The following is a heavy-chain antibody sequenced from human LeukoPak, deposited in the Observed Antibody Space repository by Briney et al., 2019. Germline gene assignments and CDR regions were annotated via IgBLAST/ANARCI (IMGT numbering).Heavy chain of an antibody. CDR1: GGSISSYY. Sequence: SETLSLTCTVSGGSISSYYWSWIRQPPGKGLEWIGYIYYSGSTNYNPSLKSRVTISVDTSKNQFSLKLSSVTAADTAVYYCARRYYYYGMDVWGQGTTVTVSS. V-gene: IGHV4-59*01. J-gene: IGHJ6*02. CDR3: ARRYYYYGMDV. CDR2: IYYSGST.